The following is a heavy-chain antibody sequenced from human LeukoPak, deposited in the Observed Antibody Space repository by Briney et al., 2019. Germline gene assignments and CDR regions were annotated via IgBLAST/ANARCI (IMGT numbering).Heavy chain of an antibody. J-gene: IGHJ5*02. Sequence: SETLSLTCAVYGGSFSGYYWSWIRQPPGKGLEWIGEINHSGSTNYNPSLKSRVTISVDTSKNQFSLKLSSVTAADTAVYYCARYFSIAVVPAAISGWFDPWGQGTLVTVSS. CDR2: INHSGST. V-gene: IGHV4-34*01. CDR3: ARYFSIAVVPAAISGWFDP. CDR1: GGSFSGYY. D-gene: IGHD2-2*01.